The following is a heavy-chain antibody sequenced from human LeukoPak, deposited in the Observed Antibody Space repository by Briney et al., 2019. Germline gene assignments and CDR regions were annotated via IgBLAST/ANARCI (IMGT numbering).Heavy chain of an antibody. J-gene: IGHJ4*02. CDR1: GYTFTSYG. D-gene: IGHD6-6*01. CDR2: INPNSGGT. V-gene: IGHV1-2*02. CDR3: AKGGGSSSPLFVD. Sequence: GASVKVSCKASGYTFTSYGISWVRQAPGQGLEWMGWINPNSGGTNYAQKFQGRVTMTRDTSISTAYMELSRLRSDDTAVYYCAKGGGSSSPLFVDWGQGTLVTVSS.